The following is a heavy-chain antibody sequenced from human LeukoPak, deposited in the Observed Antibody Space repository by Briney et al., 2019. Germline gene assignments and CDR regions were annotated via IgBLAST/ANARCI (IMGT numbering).Heavy chain of an antibody. J-gene: IGHJ3*02. V-gene: IGHV3-23*01. CDR1: GFTFSSYA. CDR2: ISGSGGST. Sequence: PGGSLRLSCAASGFTFSSYAMSWVRQAPGKGLEWVSAISGSGGSTYYADSVKGRFTISRDNSKNSLYLQMNSLRAEDTAVYYCAREYGDTPHEVRAFGIWGQGTMVTVSS. D-gene: IGHD4-17*01. CDR3: AREYGDTPHEVRAFGI.